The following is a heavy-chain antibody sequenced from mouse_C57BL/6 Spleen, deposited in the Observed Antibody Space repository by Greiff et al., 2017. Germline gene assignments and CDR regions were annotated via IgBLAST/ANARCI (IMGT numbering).Heavy chain of an antibody. CDR3: ARRDGYYNAMDY. CDR1: GYTFTSYW. V-gene: IGHV1-55*01. J-gene: IGHJ4*01. CDR2: IYPGSGST. Sequence: QVQLQQPGAELVKPGASVKMSCKASGYTFTSYWITWVKQRPGQGLEWIGDIYPGSGSTNYNEKFKSKATLTVDTSSSTAYMQLSSPTAEDSAVYYCARRDGYYNAMDYWGQGTSVTVSS. D-gene: IGHD2-3*01.